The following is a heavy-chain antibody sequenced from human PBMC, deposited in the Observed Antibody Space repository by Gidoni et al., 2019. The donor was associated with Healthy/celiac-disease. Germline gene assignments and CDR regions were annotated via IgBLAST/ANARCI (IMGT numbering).Heavy chain of an antibody. CDR3: AKVRGATTSEYFQH. D-gene: IGHD1-26*01. CDR1: GFTFDDYA. Sequence: EVQLVESGGGLVQPGRSLRLSWAASGFTFDDYAMHWVRQAPGKGLEWVSGISWNSGSIGYADSVKGRFTISRDNAKDSLYLQMNSLRAEDTALYYCAKVRGATTSEYFQHWGQGTLVTVSS. V-gene: IGHV3-9*01. J-gene: IGHJ1*01. CDR2: ISWNSGSI.